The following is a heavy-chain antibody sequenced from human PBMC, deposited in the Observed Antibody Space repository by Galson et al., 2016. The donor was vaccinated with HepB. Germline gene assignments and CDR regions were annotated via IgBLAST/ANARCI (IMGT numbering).Heavy chain of an antibody. CDR1: GYIFSGFY. J-gene: IGHJ4*02. Sequence: SGYIFSGFYMHWVRQAPGQGLEWMGRMNPNSGGTNYAQNFQGRVTMTRDTSINTAYMELSRLTSDDTAVYYCRTGELSPLDYWGQGTLVIVSS. CDR2: MNPNSGGT. D-gene: IGHD3-16*02. CDR3: RTGELSPLDY. V-gene: IGHV1-2*02.